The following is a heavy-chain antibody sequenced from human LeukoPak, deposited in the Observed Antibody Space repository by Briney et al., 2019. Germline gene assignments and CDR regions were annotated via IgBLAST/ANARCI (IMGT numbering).Heavy chain of an antibody. V-gene: IGHV3-30-3*01. CDR3: ARDSSSGNYRDYSYFDF. CDR1: GFTFSSYA. J-gene: IGHJ4*02. D-gene: IGHD1-26*01. Sequence: PGRSLRLSCAASGFTFSSYAMHWVRQAPGKGLEWVAVISYDGSNKYYADSVKGRFTISRDNSKNTLYLQINSLRAEDAAVYFCARDSSSGNYRDYSYFDFWGQGTLVTVSS. CDR2: ISYDGSNK.